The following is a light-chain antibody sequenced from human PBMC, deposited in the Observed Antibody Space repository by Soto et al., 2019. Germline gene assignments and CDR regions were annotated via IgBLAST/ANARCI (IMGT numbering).Light chain of an antibody. CDR2: AAS. Sequence: AIRMTQSPSSLSASPGDRVTLTCRASQGISSYLAWYQQKPGKAPKLLIYAASTLQSGVPSRFSGSGSGTDFTLTISCLQSEDFATEYCQQYYSYPYAFGHGTKLEIK. CDR1: QGISSY. V-gene: IGKV1-8*01. J-gene: IGKJ2*01. CDR3: QQYYSYPYA.